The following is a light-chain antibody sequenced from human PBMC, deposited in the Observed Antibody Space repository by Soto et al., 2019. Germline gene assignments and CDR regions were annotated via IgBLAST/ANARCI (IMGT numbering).Light chain of an antibody. Sequence: EIVLTPSPGTLSLSPGERAILSCRASQSVSSNYLAWYQPKPGQAPRLLIYDASIRATGIPARFSGSGSGTDFTLTISSLEPEDFAVYFCQQRSDWPPLTFGQGTRLEIK. CDR3: QQRSDWPPLT. CDR1: QSVSSNY. V-gene: IGKV3-11*01. CDR2: DAS. J-gene: IGKJ5*01.